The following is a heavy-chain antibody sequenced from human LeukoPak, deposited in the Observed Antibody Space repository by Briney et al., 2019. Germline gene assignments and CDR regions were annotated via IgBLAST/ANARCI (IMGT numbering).Heavy chain of an antibody. CDR1: GYSFTSYW. CDR3: ARLTSGVTTFVY. Sequence: GESLKISCKGSGYSFTSYWIGWVRQAPGRGLEWVASIKQDGTEKYYVDSVKGRFTVSRDNAENSLYLQMNSLRAEDTAVYYCARLTSGVTTFVYWGQGTLVTVSS. D-gene: IGHD1-1*01. J-gene: IGHJ4*02. CDR2: IKQDGTEK. V-gene: IGHV3-7*01.